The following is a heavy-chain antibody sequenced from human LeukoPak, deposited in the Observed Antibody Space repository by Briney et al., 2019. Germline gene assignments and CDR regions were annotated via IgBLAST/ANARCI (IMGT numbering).Heavy chain of an antibody. CDR2: ISSSSSTL. J-gene: IGHJ4*02. Sequence: GGSLRLSCAASGFSLSDYNMNWVRQAPGKGLEWVSYISSSSSTLHYAGSVRGRFTISRDNAKNSLYMEMKSLRAEDTAVYYCARGLPLYSSGWYFDFWGQGTLVTVSS. CDR3: ARGLPLYSSGWYFDF. V-gene: IGHV3-48*04. CDR1: GFSLSDYN. D-gene: IGHD6-19*01.